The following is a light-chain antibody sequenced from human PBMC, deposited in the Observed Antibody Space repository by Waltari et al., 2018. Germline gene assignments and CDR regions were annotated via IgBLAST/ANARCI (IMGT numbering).Light chain of an antibody. Sequence: SYVVTQPPSVSVAPGETATITCGGDNIGTYSVHWYQQKAGQAPVLGIFYDRDRPSGSPDRFSGSNSGNTATLTISRVEAGDEARYYCHVWHPHVDPGVFGTGTEVTVL. CDR1: NIGTYS. CDR3: HVWHPHVDPGV. J-gene: IGLJ1*01. CDR2: YDR. V-gene: IGLV3-21*04.